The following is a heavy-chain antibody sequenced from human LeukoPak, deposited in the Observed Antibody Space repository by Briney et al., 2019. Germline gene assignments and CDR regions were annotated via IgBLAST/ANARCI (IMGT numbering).Heavy chain of an antibody. CDR3: AKAQYCSSPSCLNFAN. V-gene: IGHV3-9*01. Sequence: PGGSLRLSCAASGFTFEDFAMHWVRQAPGKGLEWVSGISWNNGGIVYADSVKGRFAISRDNAKNSLYLQMRSLRAEDTAVYYCAKAQYCSSPSCLNFANWGQATLVTVSS. D-gene: IGHD2-2*01. CDR2: ISWNNGGI. J-gene: IGHJ4*02. CDR1: GFTFEDFA.